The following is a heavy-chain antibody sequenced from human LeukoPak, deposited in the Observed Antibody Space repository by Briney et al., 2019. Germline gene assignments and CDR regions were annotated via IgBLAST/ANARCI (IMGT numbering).Heavy chain of an antibody. CDR2: IYYSGST. Sequence: PSETLSLTCTVSGGSISSGDYYWSWIRQPPGKGLEWIGYIYYSGSTYYNPSLKSRVTISVDTSKNQFSLKLSSVTAADTAVYYCASPGYSYGSFDYWGQGTLVTVSS. CDR1: GGSISSGDYY. CDR3: ASPGYSYGSFDY. J-gene: IGHJ4*02. D-gene: IGHD5-18*01. V-gene: IGHV4-30-4*08.